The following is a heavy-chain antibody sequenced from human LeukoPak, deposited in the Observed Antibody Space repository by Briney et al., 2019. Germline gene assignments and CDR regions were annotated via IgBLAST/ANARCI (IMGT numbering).Heavy chain of an antibody. D-gene: IGHD3-3*01. V-gene: IGHV3-30*18. CDR1: RFTLSNYW. CDR3: SKDQAPAYDFLSGSYWYYMDV. CDR2: ISYDGSNK. Sequence: GGSLRLSCAASRFTLSNYWMSWVRQAPGKGLEWVAVISYDGSNKYYADSVKGRFTISRDNSKNTLYLQMNSLRAEDTAVYFCSKDQAPAYDFLSGSYWYYMDVWGKGATVTVSS. J-gene: IGHJ6*03.